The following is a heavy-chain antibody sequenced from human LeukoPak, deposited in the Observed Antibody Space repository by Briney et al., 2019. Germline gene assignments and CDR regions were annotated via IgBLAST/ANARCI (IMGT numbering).Heavy chain of an antibody. Sequence: GGSLRLSCAASGFTFSSYAMHWVRQAPGKGLEWVAVISYDGSNKYYADSVKGRFTISRDNSKNTLYLQMNSLRAEDTAVYYCARGPNPYDFWSDGMDVWGQGTTVTVSS. CDR2: ISYDGSNK. D-gene: IGHD3-3*01. J-gene: IGHJ6*02. CDR1: GFTFSSYA. CDR3: ARGPNPYDFWSDGMDV. V-gene: IGHV3-30-3*01.